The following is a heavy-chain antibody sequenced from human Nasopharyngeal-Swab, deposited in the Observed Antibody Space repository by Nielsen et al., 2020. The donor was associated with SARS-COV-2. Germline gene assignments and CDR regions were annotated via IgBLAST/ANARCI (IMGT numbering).Heavy chain of an antibody. CDR2: ISYDGSNE. J-gene: IGHJ4*02. CDR3: AKDVHGDYGGIDY. V-gene: IGHV3-30*18. Sequence: GESLKISCAASGFTFTNYWMTWVRQAPGKGLEWVAVISYDGSNEYYGDSVKGRFTISRDNSKNTLYLQMNSLRVDDTAVYYCAKDVHGDYGGIDYWGQGILVTVSS. D-gene: IGHD4-17*01. CDR1: GFTFTNYW.